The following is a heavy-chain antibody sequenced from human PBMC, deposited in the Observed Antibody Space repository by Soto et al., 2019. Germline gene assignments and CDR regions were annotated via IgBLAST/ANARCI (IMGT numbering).Heavy chain of an antibody. D-gene: IGHD1-20*01. CDR2: ISYDGSNK. J-gene: IGHJ6*02. V-gene: IGHV3-30*18. Sequence: QVQLVESGGGVVQPGRSLRLSCAASGFTFSSYGMHWVRQAPGKGLEWVAVISYDGSNKYYADSVKGRFTISRDNSKNPLYMQMNSQRAEDTAVYYCAKEAIGSITGNYYGMDVWGQGTTVTVSS. CDR3: AKEAIGSITGNYYGMDV. CDR1: GFTFSSYG.